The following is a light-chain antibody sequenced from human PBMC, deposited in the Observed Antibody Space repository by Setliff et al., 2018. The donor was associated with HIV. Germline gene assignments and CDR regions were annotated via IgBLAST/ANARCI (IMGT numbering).Light chain of an antibody. Sequence: SALTQPRSVSGSPGQSVTISCTGSSGDVGRNNYVSWYQRHPAKVPKLIINYVSKRPSGVPDRFSGSKSGNTASLTISGLQTEDEADYYCCSYAGSFYVFGSGTKVTVL. CDR2: YVS. CDR3: CSYAGSFYV. V-gene: IGLV2-11*01. CDR1: SGDVGRNNY. J-gene: IGLJ1*01.